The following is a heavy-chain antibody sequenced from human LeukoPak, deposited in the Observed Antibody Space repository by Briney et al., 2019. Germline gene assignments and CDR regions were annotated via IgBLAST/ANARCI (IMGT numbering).Heavy chain of an antibody. CDR3: AKGSGSGWYGWFAP. J-gene: IGHJ5*02. D-gene: IGHD6-19*01. CDR2: IGISSGNT. CDR1: GFNFIDYS. V-gene: IGHV3-48*01. Sequence: GGSLRLSCAASGFNFIDYSMNWVRQAPGKGLEWISYIGISSGNTKYADSVTGRFTISRDKARNSLYLQMNSLRVEDTAVYYCAKGSGSGWYGWFAPWGQGTLVTVSS.